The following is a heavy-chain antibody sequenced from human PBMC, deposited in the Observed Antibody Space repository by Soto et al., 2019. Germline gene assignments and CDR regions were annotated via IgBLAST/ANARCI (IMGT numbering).Heavy chain of an antibody. V-gene: IGHV3-21*01. CDR3: ARDGGGVDSVDFDY. CDR2: ISSSSSYI. CDR1: GFTFSSYS. D-gene: IGHD3-16*01. Sequence: EVQLVESGGGLVKPGGSLRLSCAASGFTFSSYSMNWVRQAPGKGLEWVSSISSSSSYIYYADSVKGRFTISRDNAKNSLYLQMNSLRAEDTAVYYWARDGGGVDSVDFDYWGQGTLVTVSS. J-gene: IGHJ4*02.